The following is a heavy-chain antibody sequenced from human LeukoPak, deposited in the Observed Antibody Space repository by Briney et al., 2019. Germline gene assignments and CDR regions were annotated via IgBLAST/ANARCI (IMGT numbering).Heavy chain of an antibody. CDR3: ASPRRPRNRPLFEYSSSLDY. Sequence: SETLSLTCTVSGGSISSYYWSWMRQPPGKGLEWIGYVYFSGSTNYNPSIKSRVTISVDKSKKQFSLKLRSVTAADTAVYYCASPRRPRNRPLFEYSSSLDYWGQGPLATVSS. D-gene: IGHD6-6*01. CDR2: VYFSGST. V-gene: IGHV4-59*12. CDR1: GGSISSYY. J-gene: IGHJ4*02.